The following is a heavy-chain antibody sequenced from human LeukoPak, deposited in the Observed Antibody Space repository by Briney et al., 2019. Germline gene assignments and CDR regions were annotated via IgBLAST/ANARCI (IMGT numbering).Heavy chain of an antibody. CDR1: GYTFTTYY. CDR2: INPNGGGT. D-gene: IGHD2-2*01. J-gene: IGHJ4*02. CDR3: ARDRKPGYCSSASCPPPFFDC. V-gene: IGHV1-46*01. Sequence: GASVKVSCKASGYTFTTYYMHWVRQAPGQGLEWMGLINPNGGGTSYAQGFQGRVTMTRDMSTSTVYMELISLRSEDTAVYFCARDRKPGYCSSASCPPPFFDCWGQGTLVTVSS.